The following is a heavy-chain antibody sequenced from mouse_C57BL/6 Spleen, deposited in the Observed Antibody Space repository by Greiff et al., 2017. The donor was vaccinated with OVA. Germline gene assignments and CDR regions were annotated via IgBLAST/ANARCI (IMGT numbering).Heavy chain of an antibody. Sequence: VQLQQSGPGLVAPSQSLSITCTVSGFSLTSYGVHWVRQPPGKGLEWLVVIWSDGSTTYNSALKSRLSISKDNSKSQVFLKMNSLQTDDTAMYYCARHAPSRGYFDYWGQGTTLTVSS. J-gene: IGHJ2*01. CDR2: IWSDGST. V-gene: IGHV2-6-1*01. CDR1: GFSLTSYG. D-gene: IGHD3-3*01. CDR3: ARHAPSRGYFDY.